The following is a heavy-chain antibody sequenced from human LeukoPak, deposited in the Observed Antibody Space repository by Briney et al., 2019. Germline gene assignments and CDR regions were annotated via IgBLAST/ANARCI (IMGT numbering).Heavy chain of an antibody. D-gene: IGHD2-21*01. CDR3: ARGLLGYYYYYMDV. J-gene: IGHJ6*03. CDR2: MNPKTGTT. V-gene: IGHV1-8*01. Sequence: GASVKVSCKASRSTFKTYDIHWVRQTRGQGLEWMAWMNPKTGTTGYATTFQGRISMTPNTSISTAYMELSSVRPEDTAIYYCARGLLGYYYYYMDVWGKGTTVTVSS. CDR1: RSTFKTYD.